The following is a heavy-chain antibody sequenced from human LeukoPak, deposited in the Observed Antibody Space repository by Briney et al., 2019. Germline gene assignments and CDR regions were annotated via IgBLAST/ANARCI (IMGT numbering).Heavy chain of an antibody. CDR3: ARAALGDYYDSSGYYYVDYFDY. CDR2: INHSGST. V-gene: IGHV4-34*01. Sequence: SETLSLTCAVYGGSFSGYYWSWIRQPPGKGLEWIGEINHSGSTNYNPSLKSRVTISVDTSKNQFSLKLSSVTAADTAVYYCARAALGDYYDSSGYYYVDYFDYWGQGTLVSVSS. J-gene: IGHJ4*02. D-gene: IGHD3-22*01. CDR1: GGSFSGYY.